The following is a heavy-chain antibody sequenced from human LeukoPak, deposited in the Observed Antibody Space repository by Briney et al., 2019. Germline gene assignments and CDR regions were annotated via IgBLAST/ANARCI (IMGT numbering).Heavy chain of an antibody. V-gene: IGHV3-21*01. CDR3: ARDRVPAAQIYYYGMDV. CDR2: ISSSSSYI. J-gene: IGHJ6*02. CDR1: GFTFSSYS. Sequence: PGGSLRLSCAASGFTFSSYSMNWVRQVPGKGLEWVSSISSSSSYIYYADSVKGRFTISRDNAKNSLYLQMNSLRAEDTAVYYRARDRVPAAQIYYYGMDVWGQGTTVTVSS. D-gene: IGHD2-2*01.